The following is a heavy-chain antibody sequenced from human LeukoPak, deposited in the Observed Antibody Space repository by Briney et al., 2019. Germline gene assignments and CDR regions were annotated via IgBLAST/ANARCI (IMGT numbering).Heavy chain of an antibody. V-gene: IGHV3-30*02. J-gene: IGHJ6*03. CDR3: ARVLRYCSGGNCYSGGLGYMDV. CDR1: RFTFSNYG. D-gene: IGHD2-15*01. CDR2: IPFDGSNK. Sequence: GGSLRLSCAASRFTFSNYGMHWVRQAPGKGLEWVAYIPFDGSNKYYADSVKGRFTIFRDNAKNSLFLQMNSLRAEDTAVYYCARVLRYCSGGNCYSGGLGYMDVWGKGTTVTISS.